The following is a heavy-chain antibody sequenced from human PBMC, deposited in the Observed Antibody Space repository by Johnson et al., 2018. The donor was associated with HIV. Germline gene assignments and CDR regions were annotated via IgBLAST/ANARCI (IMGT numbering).Heavy chain of an antibody. CDR1: GFTFSSYW. Sequence: VQLVESGGGLVQPGGSLRLSCAASGFTFSSYWMSWVRQAPGKGLEWVANIKQDGSEKYYVDSLKGRFTISRDNSKNTLYLQMNSLRVGDTAVYYCVRDGGGYSSSSVGAFDIWGQGTMVTVSS. J-gene: IGHJ3*02. V-gene: IGHV3-7*01. D-gene: IGHD6-6*01. CDR3: VRDGGGYSSSSVGAFDI. CDR2: IKQDGSEK.